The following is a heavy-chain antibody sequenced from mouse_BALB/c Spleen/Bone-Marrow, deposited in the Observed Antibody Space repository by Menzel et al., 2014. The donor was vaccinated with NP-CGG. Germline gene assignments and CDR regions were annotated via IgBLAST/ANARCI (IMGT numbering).Heavy chain of an antibody. J-gene: IGHJ1*01. CDR2: IDPANGNT. V-gene: IGHV14-3*02. D-gene: IGHD2-4*01. CDR1: GFNIKDTY. CDR3: ATMITDWYFDV. Sequence: EVKLVESGAELVKPGASVKLSCTASGFNIKDTYMHWVKQRPEQGLEWIGRIDPANGNTKYDPKFQGKATITADTSSNTAYLQLSSLTSEDTAVYYCATMITDWYFDVLGAGTTVTVSS.